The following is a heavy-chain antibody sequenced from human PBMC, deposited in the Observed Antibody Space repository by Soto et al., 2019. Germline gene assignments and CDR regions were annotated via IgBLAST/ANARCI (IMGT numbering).Heavy chain of an antibody. CDR3: ASGYYYDSSGYKNWFGP. V-gene: IGHV3-23*01. Sequence: GGSLRLSCAASGFTFSSYAMSWVRQAPGKGLEWVSAISGSGGSTYYADSVKGRFTISRDNSKNTLYLQMNSLRAEDTAVYYCASGYYYDSSGYKNWFGPWGQGTLVTVSS. CDR1: GFTFSSYA. J-gene: IGHJ5*02. D-gene: IGHD3-22*01. CDR2: ISGSGGST.